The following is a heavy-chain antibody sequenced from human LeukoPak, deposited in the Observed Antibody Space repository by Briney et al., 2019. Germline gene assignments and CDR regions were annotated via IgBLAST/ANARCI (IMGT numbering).Heavy chain of an antibody. CDR3: ARDKNDFWSGYYRGGYYYYYYMDV. Sequence: SETLSLTCTVSGGSISSHYWSWIRQPPGKGLEWIGYIYYSGSTNYNPSLKSRVTISVDTSKNQFSLKLSSVTAADTAVYYCARDKNDFWSGYYRGGYYYYYYMDVWGKGTTVTVSS. CDR2: IYYSGST. CDR1: GGSISSHY. V-gene: IGHV4-59*11. J-gene: IGHJ6*03. D-gene: IGHD3-3*01.